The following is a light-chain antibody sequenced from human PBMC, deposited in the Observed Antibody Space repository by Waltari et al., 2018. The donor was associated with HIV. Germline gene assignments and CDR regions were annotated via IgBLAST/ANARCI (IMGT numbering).Light chain of an antibody. J-gene: IGKJ2*01. V-gene: IGKV3-20*01. Sequence: LVLTQSPGTLSSSSGATVTLSCRASQTIESNYLAWYQHIPGQPPKFLIFGASQRAKGVPDRFSCKGSGTDFSLTISRLEPEDSAVYFCQQYGSSPPFTFGHGTTLEI. CDR3: QQYGSSPPFT. CDR1: QTIESNY. CDR2: GAS.